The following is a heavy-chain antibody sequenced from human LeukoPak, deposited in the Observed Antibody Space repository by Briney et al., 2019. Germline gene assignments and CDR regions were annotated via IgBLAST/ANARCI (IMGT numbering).Heavy chain of an antibody. CDR1: GYTFTSYG. CDR2: ISAYNGNT. V-gene: IGHV1-18*01. CDR3: ASSRDRSYYRAFDI. J-gene: IGHJ3*02. Sequence: ASVKVSCXASGYTFTSYGISWVRRAPGQGLEWMGWISAYNGNTNYAQKLQGRVTMTTDTSTSTAYMELRSLRSDDTAVYYCASSRDRSYYRAFDIWGQGTMVTVSS. D-gene: IGHD1-26*01.